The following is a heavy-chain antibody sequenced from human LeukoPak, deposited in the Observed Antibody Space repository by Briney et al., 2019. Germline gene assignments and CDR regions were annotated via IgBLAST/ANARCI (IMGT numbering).Heavy chain of an antibody. CDR1: GGSISSGSYY. Sequence: SETLSLTCTVSGGSISSGSYYWSWIRQPAGKGLVWIGRIYTSGSTNYNPSLKSRVTISVDTSKNQFSLKLSSVTAADTAVYYCARVLGYCSSTSCPGGAFDIWGQGTMVTVSS. CDR2: IYTSGST. J-gene: IGHJ3*02. V-gene: IGHV4-61*02. CDR3: ARVLGYCSSTSCPGGAFDI. D-gene: IGHD2-2*01.